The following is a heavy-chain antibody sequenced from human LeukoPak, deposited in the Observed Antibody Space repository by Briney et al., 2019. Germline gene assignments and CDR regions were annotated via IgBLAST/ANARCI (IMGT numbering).Heavy chain of an antibody. D-gene: IGHD6-13*01. V-gene: IGHV1-18*01. Sequence: ASVKVSCKASGYTFTSYGISWVRQAPGQGLEWMGWISAYNRNTNYAQKLQGRVTMTTDTSTSTAYMELRSLRSDDTAVYYCARDLQQLVTYYFDYWGQGTLVTVSS. CDR3: ARDLQQLVTYYFDY. J-gene: IGHJ4*02. CDR2: ISAYNRNT. CDR1: GYTFTSYG.